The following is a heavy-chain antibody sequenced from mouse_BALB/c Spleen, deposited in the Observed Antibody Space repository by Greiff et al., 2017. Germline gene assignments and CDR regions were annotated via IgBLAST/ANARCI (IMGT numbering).Heavy chain of an antibody. Sequence: DVMLVESGGDLVKPGGSLKLSCAASGFTFSSYGMSWVRQTPDKRLEWVATISSGGSYTYYPDSVKGRFTISRDNAKNTLYLQMSSLKSEDTAMYYCARPLSGNRSGFAYWGQGTSVTVSS. J-gene: IGHJ4*01. D-gene: IGHD1-3*01. CDR2: ISSGGSYT. CDR3: ARPLSGNRSGFAY. CDR1: GFTFSSYG. V-gene: IGHV5-6*02.